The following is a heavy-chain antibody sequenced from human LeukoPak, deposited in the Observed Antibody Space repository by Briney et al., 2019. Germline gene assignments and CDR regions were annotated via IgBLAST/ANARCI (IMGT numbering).Heavy chain of an antibody. Sequence: ASVKVSCTASGGTFSSYAISWVRQAPGQGLEWMVGIIPIFGTANYAQKFQGRVTITADESTSTAYMELSSLRSEDTAVYYCALHTYYDSSGYYRYYYYGMDVWGQGTTVTVSS. J-gene: IGHJ6*02. D-gene: IGHD3-22*01. CDR2: IIPIFGTA. V-gene: IGHV1-69*13. CDR1: GGTFSSYA. CDR3: ALHTYYDSSGYYRYYYYGMDV.